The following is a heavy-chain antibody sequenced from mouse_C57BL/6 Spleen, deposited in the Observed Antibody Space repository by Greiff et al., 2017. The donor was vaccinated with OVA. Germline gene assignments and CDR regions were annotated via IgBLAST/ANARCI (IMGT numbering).Heavy chain of an antibody. D-gene: IGHD2-3*01. J-gene: IGHJ1*03. CDR1: GFTFSSYA. CDR2: ISDGGSYT. CDR3: ARGGLLRYFDV. V-gene: IGHV5-4*03. Sequence: EVKVVESGGGLVKPGGSLKLSCAASGFTFSSYAMSWVRQTPEKRLEWVATISDGGSYTYYPDNVKGRFTISRDNAKNNLYLQMSHLKSEDTAMYYCARGGLLRYFDVWGTGTTVTVSS.